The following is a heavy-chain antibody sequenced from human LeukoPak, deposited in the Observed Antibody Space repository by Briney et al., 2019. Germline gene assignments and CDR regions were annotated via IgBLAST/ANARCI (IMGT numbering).Heavy chain of an antibody. CDR1: GFTFSSYA. D-gene: IGHD2-15*01. J-gene: IGHJ4*02. Sequence: PGGSLRLSCAASGFTFSSYAMHWVRQAPGKGLEWVAVISYDGSNKYYADSVKGRFTISRDNSKNTLYLQMNSLRAEDTAVYYCARDALPASYCSGGSCGLWYWGQGTLVTVSS. V-gene: IGHV3-30-3*01. CDR3: ARDALPASYCSGGSCGLWY. CDR2: ISYDGSNK.